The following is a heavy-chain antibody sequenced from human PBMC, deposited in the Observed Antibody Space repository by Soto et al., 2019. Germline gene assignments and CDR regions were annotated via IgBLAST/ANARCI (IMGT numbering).Heavy chain of an antibody. CDR3: ASDPSDSSGYYPHVDY. Sequence: QVQLVQSGAEVKKPGSSVKVSCKASGGTFSSYTISWVRQAPGQGLEWMGRIIPILGIANYAQKFQGRVTITADKSTSTAYMELSSLRSEATAVYYGASDPSDSSGYYPHVDYWGQGTLVTVSS. V-gene: IGHV1-69*02. CDR2: IIPILGIA. D-gene: IGHD3-22*01. J-gene: IGHJ4*02. CDR1: GGTFSSYT.